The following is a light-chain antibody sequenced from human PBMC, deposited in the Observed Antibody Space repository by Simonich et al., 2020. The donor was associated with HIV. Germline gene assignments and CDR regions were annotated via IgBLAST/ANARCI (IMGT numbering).Light chain of an antibody. J-gene: IGKJ1*01. CDR2: KVS. CDR3: MQGTLWWT. CDR1: KSLVHSDGNTY. Sequence: DIVMTQSPLSLPATLGQRASISCRSSKSLVHSDGNTYLNWYHQRPGQSPRRLIYKVSNRESGVPDRFSGRGSDTDFTLKISRVEAEDVGIYYCMQGTLWWTFGQGTKVEIK. V-gene: IGKV2-30*02.